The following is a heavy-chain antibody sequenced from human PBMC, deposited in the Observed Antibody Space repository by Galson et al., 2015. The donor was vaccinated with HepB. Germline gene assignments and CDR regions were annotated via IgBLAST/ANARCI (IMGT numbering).Heavy chain of an antibody. CDR1: GFTFTRYA. CDR2: ISASGGST. V-gene: IGHV3-23*01. Sequence: SLRLSCAASGFTFTRYAMTWVRQAPGKGLDWVSSISASGGSTHHEDSVKGRFSISRDNSKNTLYLQMNSLRVEDTAVYYCARVISYYGSANPLYFDYWGQGILVTVSS. J-gene: IGHJ4*02. CDR3: ARVISYYGSANPLYFDY. D-gene: IGHD3-10*01.